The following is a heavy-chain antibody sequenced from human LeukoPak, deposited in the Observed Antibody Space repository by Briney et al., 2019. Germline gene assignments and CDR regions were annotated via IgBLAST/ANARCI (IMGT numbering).Heavy chain of an antibody. CDR2: IRSRTSDYAT. J-gene: IGHJ4*02. Sequence: GGSLRLSCAASGFSFSDAALHWVRQASGKGLEWVGRIRSRTSDYATAYAASVKGRFTISRDDSKNTAYLQMNSLRTEDTAVYFCTRHLIDYWDQGTLVTVSS. CDR1: GFSFSDAA. V-gene: IGHV3-73*01. CDR3: TRHLIDY.